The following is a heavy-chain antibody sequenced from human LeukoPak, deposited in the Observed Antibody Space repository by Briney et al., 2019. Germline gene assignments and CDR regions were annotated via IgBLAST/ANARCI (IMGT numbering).Heavy chain of an antibody. V-gene: IGHV3-30*02. CDR2: IRYDGSNK. D-gene: IGHD2-2*01. CDR1: GFTFSSYG. J-gene: IGHJ4*02. Sequence: GGSLRLSCAASGFTFSSYGMHWGRQAPGKGLEWVAFIRYDGSNKYYADSVRGRFTISRDNSQTTLYLQMNRLRAEDTAVYYCAKWGVVPAATLDSWGQGTLVTVSS. CDR3: AKWGVVPAATLDS.